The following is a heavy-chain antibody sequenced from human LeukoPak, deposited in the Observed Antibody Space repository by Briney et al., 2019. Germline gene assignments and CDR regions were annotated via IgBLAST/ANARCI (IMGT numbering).Heavy chain of an antibody. V-gene: IGHV4-59*12. CDR1: GGSISSYY. J-gene: IGHJ4*02. D-gene: IGHD1-7*01. CDR2: IYYSGST. Sequence: SETLSLTYTVSGGSISSYYWSWIRQPPGKGLEWIGYIYYSGSTNYNPSLKSRVTISVDKSKNQFSLKLSSVTAADTAVYYCARARRDSVGELNYFDYWGQGTLLTVSS. CDR3: ARARRDSVGELNYFDY.